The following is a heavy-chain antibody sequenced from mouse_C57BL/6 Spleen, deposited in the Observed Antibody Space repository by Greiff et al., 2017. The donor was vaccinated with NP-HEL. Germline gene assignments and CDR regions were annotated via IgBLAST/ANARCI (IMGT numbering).Heavy chain of an antibody. D-gene: IGHD1-1*01. J-gene: IGHJ3*01. CDR2: ISSGSSTI. Sequence: EVNVVESGGGLVKPGGSLKLSCAASGFTFSDYGMHWVRQAPEKGLEWVAYISSGSSTISYADTVKGRFTISRDNAKNTLFLQMTSLRSEDTAMYYCARGLYGAWFAYWGQGTLVTVSA. V-gene: IGHV5-17*01. CDR3: ARGLYGAWFAY. CDR1: GFTFSDYG.